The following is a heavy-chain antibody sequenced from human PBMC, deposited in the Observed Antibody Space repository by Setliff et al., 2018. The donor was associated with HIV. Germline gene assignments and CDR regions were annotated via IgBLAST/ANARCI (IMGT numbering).Heavy chain of an antibody. V-gene: IGHV4-39*07. CDR2: IYHDGTT. Sequence: PSETLSLTCSVSGGSINTSSYYWAWVRQPPGNELEWIGSIYHDGTTHYRSSLRSRAAISIDTSKSQISLKVRPVTAADTAVYFFAGHPVTSGWLSLNWFDPWGQGILVTVSS. J-gene: IGHJ5*01. D-gene: IGHD6-19*01. CDR3: AGHPVTSGWLSLNWFDP. CDR1: GGSINTSSYY.